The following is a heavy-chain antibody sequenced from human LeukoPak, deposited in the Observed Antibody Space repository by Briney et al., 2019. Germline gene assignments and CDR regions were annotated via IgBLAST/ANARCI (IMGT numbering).Heavy chain of an antibody. CDR1: GFTVSSNY. CDR2: LYSAGAT. J-gene: IGHJ4*02. D-gene: IGHD1-26*01. Sequence: PGGSLRLSCAVSGFTVSSNYMSWVRQAPGKGLEWVSILYSAGATYYADSVRGRFTIARDNSKNTVFLQMNSLRAEDTAVYYCASGEVGVRKCYSDPFHHWGQGTLVTVSS. V-gene: IGHV3-53*01. CDR3: ASGEVGVRKCYSDPFHH.